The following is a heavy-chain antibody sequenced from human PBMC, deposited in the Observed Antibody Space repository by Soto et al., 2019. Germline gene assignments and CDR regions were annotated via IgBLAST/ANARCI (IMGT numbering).Heavy chain of an antibody. D-gene: IGHD6-13*01. Sequence: GGSLRLSCAASGFTFSSYSMNWVRQAPGKGLEWVSSISSSSSYIYYADSVKGRFTISRDNAKNSLYLQMNSLRAEDTAVYYCARVGDPYSSSQYFQHWGQGTLVTVSS. V-gene: IGHV3-21*01. J-gene: IGHJ1*01. CDR3: ARVGDPYSSSQYFQH. CDR2: ISSSSSYI. CDR1: GFTFSSYS.